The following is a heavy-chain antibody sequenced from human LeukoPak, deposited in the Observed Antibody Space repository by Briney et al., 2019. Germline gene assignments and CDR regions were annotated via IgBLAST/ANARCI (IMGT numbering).Heavy chain of an antibody. J-gene: IGHJ3*02. D-gene: IGHD2-21*01. CDR2: IKQDGTEK. V-gene: IGHV3-7*01. CDR1: GFTFSSYW. CDR3: ARERSGYYPGAFDI. Sequence: GGSLRLSCVASGFTFSSYWMTWVRQAPGKGLEWVANIKQDGTEKYYVDSVKDRFTISRDNATNSLYLQMNSLRAEDTAVYCCARERSGYYPGAFDIWGQGTMVTVSS.